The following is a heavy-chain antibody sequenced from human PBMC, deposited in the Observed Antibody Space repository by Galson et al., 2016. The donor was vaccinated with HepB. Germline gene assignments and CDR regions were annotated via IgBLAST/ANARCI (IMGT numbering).Heavy chain of an antibody. CDR2: ISSIGNYNT. D-gene: IGHD1-1*01. Sequence: SLRLSCAASGFSFSDYYMTWIRQAPGKGLEWVSYISSIGNYNTNYADAVKGRFTTSRDNAKNSLYLQLDSLRVEDTAVYYCASAASELDYWGQGTLVTVSS. V-gene: IGHV3-11*03. CDR1: GFSFSDYY. CDR3: ASAASELDY. J-gene: IGHJ4*02.